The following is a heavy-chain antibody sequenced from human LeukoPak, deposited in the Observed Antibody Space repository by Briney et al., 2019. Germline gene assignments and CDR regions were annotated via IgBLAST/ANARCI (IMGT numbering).Heavy chain of an antibody. D-gene: IGHD3-10*01. CDR2: INSDGSST. J-gene: IGHJ4*02. CDR1: GFTFSSHW. Sequence: GGSLRLSCAASGFTFSSHWMHWVRQAPGKGLVWVSRINSDGSSTSYADSVKGRFTISRDNAKNTLYLQMNSLRVEDTAVYYCAREWSGFGELPDYRGQGTLVTVSS. CDR3: AREWSGFGELPDY. V-gene: IGHV3-74*01.